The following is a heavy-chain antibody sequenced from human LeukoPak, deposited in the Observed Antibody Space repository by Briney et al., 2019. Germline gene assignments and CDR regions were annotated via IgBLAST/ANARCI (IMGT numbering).Heavy chain of an antibody. CDR2: TYPGDSDT. CDR1: GYSFTNYW. CDR3: ASSSSPRYYYYYGMDV. J-gene: IGHJ6*02. D-gene: IGHD6-6*01. V-gene: IGHV5-51*01. Sequence: PGESLKISCKGSGYSFTNYWIGWVRQMPGKGLEWMGITYPGDSDTRYSPSFQGQVTISADKSISTAYLQWSSLKASDTAMYYCASSSSPRYYYYYGMDVWGQGTTVTVSS.